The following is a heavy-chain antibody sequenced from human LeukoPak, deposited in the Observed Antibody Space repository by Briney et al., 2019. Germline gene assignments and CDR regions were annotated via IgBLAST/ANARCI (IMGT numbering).Heavy chain of an antibody. CDR2: ISAYNGNT. D-gene: IGHD6-13*01. J-gene: IGHJ5*02. V-gene: IGHV1-18*01. CDR1: GYTFTSYG. Sequence: ASVKVSCKASGYTFTSYGISWVRQAPGQGLEWRGWISAYNGNTNYAQKLQGRVTMTTDTSTSTAYMELRSLRSDDTAVYYCATAGAAAGTSPIDPWGQGTLVTVSS. CDR3: ATAGAAAGTSPIDP.